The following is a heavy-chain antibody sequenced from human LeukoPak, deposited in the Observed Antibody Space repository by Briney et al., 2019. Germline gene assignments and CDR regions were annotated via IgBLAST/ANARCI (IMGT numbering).Heavy chain of an antibody. Sequence: GASVKVSCKVSGYTLTELSMHWVRQAPGKGLEWMGGFDPEYGETIYAQKFQGRVTMTEDTSTDTTYMELSSLRSEDTAVYYCATTYDYVWGSYRYLDYWGQGTLVTVSS. D-gene: IGHD3-16*02. CDR3: ATTYDYVWGSYRYLDY. CDR2: FDPEYGET. J-gene: IGHJ4*02. CDR1: GYTLTELS. V-gene: IGHV1-24*01.